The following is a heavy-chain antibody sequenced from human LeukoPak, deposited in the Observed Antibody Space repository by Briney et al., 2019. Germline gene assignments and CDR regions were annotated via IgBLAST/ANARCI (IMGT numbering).Heavy chain of an antibody. CDR1: GDTFSSYT. D-gene: IGHD2-2*01. Sequence: SVKVSCKASGDTFSSYTISWVRQAPGQGLGWMGRIIPILGIANYAQKFQGRVTITADKSTSTAYMELSSLRSEDTAVYYCARETYCSSTSCPESDAFDIWGQGTMVTVSS. CDR3: ARETYCSSTSCPESDAFDI. V-gene: IGHV1-69*04. CDR2: IIPILGIA. J-gene: IGHJ3*02.